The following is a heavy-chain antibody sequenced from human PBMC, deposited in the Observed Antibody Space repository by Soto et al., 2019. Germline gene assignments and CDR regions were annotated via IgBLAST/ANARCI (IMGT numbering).Heavy chain of an antibody. J-gene: IGHJ4*02. Sequence: GGSLRLSCAASGFTVSSYYMSWVRQAPGKGLYWVSVINSGGTTYYADSVKGRFTISRDNSKNTLYLQINSLRAEDTAVYYCARGGEFGGSLASAPQYWGQGTLVTV. CDR2: INSGGTT. CDR1: GFTVSSYY. D-gene: IGHD1-26*01. V-gene: IGHV3-53*01. CDR3: ARGGEFGGSLASAPQY.